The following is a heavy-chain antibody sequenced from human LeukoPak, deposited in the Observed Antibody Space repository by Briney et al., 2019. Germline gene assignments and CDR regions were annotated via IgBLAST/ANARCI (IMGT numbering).Heavy chain of an antibody. V-gene: IGHV1-24*01. J-gene: IGHJ4*02. CDR2: FDVIDAKT. CDR3: AAGRPYSLLDY. CDR1: GSSLTELS. D-gene: IGHD5-18*01. Sequence: ASVKVSCTVSGSSLTELSLYWVRQAPGKGLEWMGGFDVIDAKTFYAQKFQGRVTMTEDSSSDTAYMELSSLRSDDTAFYYCAAGRPYSLLDYWGQGTLLTVSS.